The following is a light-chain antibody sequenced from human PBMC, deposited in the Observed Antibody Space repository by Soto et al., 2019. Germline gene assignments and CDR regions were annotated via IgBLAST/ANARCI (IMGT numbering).Light chain of an antibody. J-gene: IGKJ1*01. Sequence: EIVLTQSPGTLSLSPGERATLSCRASQSVSSSYLAWYQQKPGQAPRLLIYDASSRATGIPDRFSGSGSGTDFTRTISSREPEDFAVYYCQQYVSAPQTFGQGTKVEIK. CDR2: DAS. CDR3: QQYVSAPQT. V-gene: IGKV3-20*01. CDR1: QSVSSSY.